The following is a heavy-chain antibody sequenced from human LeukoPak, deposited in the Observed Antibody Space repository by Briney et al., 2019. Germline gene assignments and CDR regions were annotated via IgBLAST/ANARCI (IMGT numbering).Heavy chain of an antibody. CDR1: GFTFSSYA. Sequence: GRSLRLSCAASGFTFSSYAMHWVRQAPGKGLEWVAVISYDGSNKYYADSVKGRFTISRDNSKNTLYLQMNSLRAEDTAVYYCARDYDILTGILDYWGQGTLVTVSS. CDR2: ISYDGSNK. D-gene: IGHD3-9*01. J-gene: IGHJ4*02. V-gene: IGHV3-30-3*01. CDR3: ARDYDILTGILDY.